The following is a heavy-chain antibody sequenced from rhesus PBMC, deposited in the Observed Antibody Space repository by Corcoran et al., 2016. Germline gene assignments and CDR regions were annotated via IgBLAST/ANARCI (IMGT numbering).Heavy chain of an antibody. CDR1: GYSFTSYW. V-gene: IGHV5-20*02. Sequence: EVQLVQSGAEVKRRGESLKISFKTSGYSFTSYWISWVRQMPGKGLEWRGAVVPGDLDTTSRPTCQGQVTISTDKAMRTAYLQWSSLKASDTATYYCAKDDFWSGYFIDYWGQGVLVTVSS. D-gene: IGHD3-3*01. CDR3: AKDDFWSGYFIDY. J-gene: IGHJ4*01. CDR2: VVPGDLDT.